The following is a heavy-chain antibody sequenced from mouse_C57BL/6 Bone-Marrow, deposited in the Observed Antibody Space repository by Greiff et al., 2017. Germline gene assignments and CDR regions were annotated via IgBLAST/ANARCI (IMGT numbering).Heavy chain of an antibody. V-gene: IGHV1-81*01. CDR1: GYTFTSYG. CDR3: ARSIYYGNPYWYFDV. J-gene: IGHJ1*03. D-gene: IGHD2-1*01. Sequence: QVQLQQTGAELARPGASVKLSCKASGYTFTSYGISWVKQRTGQGLEWIGEIYPRSGNTYYNEKFKGKATLTADKSSSTAYMELRSLTSEDSAVYFCARSIYYGNPYWYFDVWGTGTTVTVSS. CDR2: IYPRSGNT.